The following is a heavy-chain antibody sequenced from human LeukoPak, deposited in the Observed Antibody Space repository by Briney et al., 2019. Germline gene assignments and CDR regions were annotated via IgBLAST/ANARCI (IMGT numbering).Heavy chain of an antibody. Sequence: PGGSLRLSCAASGFDFNSYAMAWVRQAPGKGLEWVSPISPSGDSTYYADSVKGRFTISRDNSQNTLYLHMNSLRAEDTAVYYCAKSLGQWLILTYFDYWGPGTLVTVSS. J-gene: IGHJ4*02. CDR2: ISPSGDST. V-gene: IGHV3-23*01. CDR3: AKSLGQWLILTYFDY. CDR1: GFDFNSYA. D-gene: IGHD6-19*01.